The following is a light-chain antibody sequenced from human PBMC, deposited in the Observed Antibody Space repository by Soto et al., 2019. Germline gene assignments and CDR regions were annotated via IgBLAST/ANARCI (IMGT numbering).Light chain of an antibody. CDR2: AAS. CDR1: QGISNY. Sequence: DIQMTQSPSSLYASVGDRVTITCRARQGISNYLAWYQQRPGQVPKLLIYAASTLESGIPSRFSGSGSWTELTITISSLQPEDDATYYWPKYECAPWTFGQGTKVQI. J-gene: IGKJ1*01. V-gene: IGKV1-27*01. CDR3: PKYECAPWT.